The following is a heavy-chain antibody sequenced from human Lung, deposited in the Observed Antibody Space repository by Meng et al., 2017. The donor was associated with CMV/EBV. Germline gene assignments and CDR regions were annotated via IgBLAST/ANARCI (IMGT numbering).Heavy chain of an antibody. Sequence: ASVKVSXKASGYDFRSFPITWVRQAPGQGLEWMGWISVYNGAANYGQKFQGRVTMTTDQATTTAYMELRSLSSDDTAVYYCARAGYYYGSGSCDYWGQGSLVTASS. J-gene: IGHJ4*02. CDR1: GYDFRSFP. V-gene: IGHV1-18*04. D-gene: IGHD3-10*01. CDR2: ISVYNGAA. CDR3: ARAGYYYGSGSCDY.